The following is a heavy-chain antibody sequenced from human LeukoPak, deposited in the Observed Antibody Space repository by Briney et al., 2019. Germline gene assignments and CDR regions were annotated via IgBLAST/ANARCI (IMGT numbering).Heavy chain of an antibody. Sequence: GGSLRLSRAASEITVSSSYMSWVRQAPGEGLEWVSVTHRGGSTYYADSVKGRFTVSRDTSKNTLFLQMNSLRAEDAAVYYCAGSGGYYYGGFEYWGQGTLVTVSS. CDR1: EITVSSSY. V-gene: IGHV3-66*01. J-gene: IGHJ4*02. CDR3: AGSGGYYYGGFEY. CDR2: THRGGST. D-gene: IGHD3-22*01.